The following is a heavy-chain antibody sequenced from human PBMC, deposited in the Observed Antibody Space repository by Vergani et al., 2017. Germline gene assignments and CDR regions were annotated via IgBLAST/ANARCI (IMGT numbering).Heavy chain of an antibody. CDR1: GYTFTSYD. CDR2: MNPNSGNT. CDR3: ARGYCSSTSCYLWSTVSYYYYGMDV. D-gene: IGHD2-2*01. Sequence: QVQLVQSGAEVKKPGASVKVSCKASGYTFTSYDINWVRQATGQGLEWMGWMNPNSGNTGYAQKFQGRVTMTRNTSISTAYMELSSLRSEDTAVYYCARGYCSSTSCYLWSTVSYYYYGMDVWGQGTTVTVSS. V-gene: IGHV1-8*01. J-gene: IGHJ6*02.